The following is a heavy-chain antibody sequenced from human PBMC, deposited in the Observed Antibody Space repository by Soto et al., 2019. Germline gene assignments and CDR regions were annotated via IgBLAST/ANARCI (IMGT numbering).Heavy chain of an antibody. D-gene: IGHD6-13*01. CDR3: AREPGIAAAGRTSDYYYGMDV. V-gene: IGHV3-33*01. J-gene: IGHJ6*02. CDR2: IWYDGSNK. CDR1: GFTFSSYG. Sequence: QVQLVESGGGVVQPGRSLRLSCAASGFTFSSYGMHWVRQAPGKGLEWVAVIWYDGSNKYYADSVKGRFTISSDNSKDTLYLKMNSLRAEDTAVYYCAREPGIAAAGRTSDYYYGMDVWGQGTTVTVSS.